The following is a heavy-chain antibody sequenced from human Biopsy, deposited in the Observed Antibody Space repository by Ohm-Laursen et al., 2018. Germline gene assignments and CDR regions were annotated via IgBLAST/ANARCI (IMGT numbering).Heavy chain of an antibody. D-gene: IGHD3-16*02. J-gene: IGHJ3*01. V-gene: IGHV1-2*02. Sequence: PSVKASCKASGYTFTDYFLHWVRQAPGQGPGWMGWISPSSGGTNYAQKFQGRLTMIRDTSATTGYMDLSSLRSDDTAVYYCARGIMNPIGGLVARSDVFDVWGQGTMVTVSS. CDR3: ARGIMNPIGGLVARSDVFDV. CDR2: ISPSSGGT. CDR1: GYTFTDYF.